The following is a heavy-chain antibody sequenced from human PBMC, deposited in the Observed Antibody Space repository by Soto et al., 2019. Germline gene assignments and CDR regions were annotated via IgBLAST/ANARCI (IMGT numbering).Heavy chain of an antibody. D-gene: IGHD6-13*01. Sequence: EVQLVGSGGGLVQPGGSLRLSCAASAFTFNNYWMHWVRQAPGKGLVWVSRISPDGTITTYADSVKGRFTISRDNAKNTLYLEMNSLRGEDTAVYYCAGGFNPHSSKTEGGWQGGWFDPWGQGTLVTVSS. V-gene: IGHV3-74*01. J-gene: IGHJ5*02. CDR1: AFTFNNYW. CDR3: AGGFNPHSSKTEGGWQGGWFDP. CDR2: ISPDGTIT.